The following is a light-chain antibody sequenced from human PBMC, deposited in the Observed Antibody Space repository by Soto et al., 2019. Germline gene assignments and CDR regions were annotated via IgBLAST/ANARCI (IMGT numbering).Light chain of an antibody. Sequence: DIQMTQSPSTLSASVGDRVTITCRASQSISSWLAWYQQRPREAPKLLIYGASSLESGVPSRFSGSGSGTEFTLTISRLQPTDFATYYCQQYATSSPTFGQGTKLEI. CDR3: QQYATSSPT. CDR1: QSISSW. V-gene: IGKV1-5*01. J-gene: IGKJ2*01. CDR2: GAS.